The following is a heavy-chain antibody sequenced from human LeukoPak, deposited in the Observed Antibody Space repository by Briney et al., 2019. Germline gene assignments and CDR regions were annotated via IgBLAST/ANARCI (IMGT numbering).Heavy chain of an antibody. CDR1: GSGFTFNNYW. CDR3: ARDPHRSLGYYYYYYMDV. J-gene: IGHJ6*03. V-gene: IGHV3-74*01. Sequence: GGSLRLSCAASGSGFTFNNYWMRWVRQAPGKGLVWVSRINADGSTTSYADSVRGRFTISRDNAKNTLYLQMNSLRVEDTALYYCARDPHRSLGYYYYYYMDVWGKGTTVTVSS. CDR2: INADGSTT.